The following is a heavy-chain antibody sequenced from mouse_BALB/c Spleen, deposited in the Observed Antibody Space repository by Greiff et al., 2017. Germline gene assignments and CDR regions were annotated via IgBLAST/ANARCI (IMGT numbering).Heavy chain of an antibody. J-gene: IGHJ3*01. Sequence: VESGGGLVKPGGSLKLSCAASGFAFSSYDMSWVRQTPEKRLEWVAYISSGGGSTYYPDTVKGRFTISRDNAKNTLYLQMSSLKSEDTAMYYCARHLFAYWGQGTLVTVSA. CDR2: ISSGGGST. V-gene: IGHV5-12-1*01. CDR1: GFAFSSYD. CDR3: ARHLFAY.